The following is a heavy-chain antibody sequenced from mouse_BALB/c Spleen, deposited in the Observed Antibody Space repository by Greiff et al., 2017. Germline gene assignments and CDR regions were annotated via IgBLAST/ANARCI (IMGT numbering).Heavy chain of an antibody. D-gene: IGHD2-3*01. Sequence: VAPSQSLSITCTVSGFSLTSYGVHWVRQPPGKGLEWLGVIWAGGSTNYNSALMSRLSISKDNSKSQVFLKMNSLQTDDTAMYYCARDRWLLRTWFAYWGQGTLVTVSA. CDR1: GFSLTSYG. V-gene: IGHV2-9*02. CDR3: ARDRWLLRTWFAY. CDR2: IWAGGST. J-gene: IGHJ3*01.